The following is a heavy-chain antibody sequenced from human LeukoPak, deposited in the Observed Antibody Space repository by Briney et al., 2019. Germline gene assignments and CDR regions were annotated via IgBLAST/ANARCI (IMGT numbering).Heavy chain of an antibody. CDR3: ARRAEWFGEPYFDY. D-gene: IGHD3-10*01. CDR2: MNPNSGNT. V-gene: IGHV1-8*01. J-gene: IGHJ4*02. CDR1: GYTFTSYD. Sequence: ASVKVSCKASGYTFTSYDINWVRQATGQGLEWMGWMNPNSGNTGYAQKFQGRVTMTRNTSISTAYMELSSLRSEDTAVYYCARRAEWFGEPYFDYWGQGTPVTVSS.